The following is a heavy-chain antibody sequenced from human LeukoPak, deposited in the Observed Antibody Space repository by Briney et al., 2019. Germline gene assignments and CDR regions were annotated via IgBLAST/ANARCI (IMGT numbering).Heavy chain of an antibody. Sequence: SETLSLTCTVSGGSISSGDYYWSWIRQPPGKGLKWIGYIYYSGSTYYNPSLKSRVTISVDTSKNQFSLKLSSVTAADTAVYYCARGTPNYDFLVDYWGQGTLVTVSS. J-gene: IGHJ4*02. D-gene: IGHD3-3*01. CDR1: GGSISSGDYY. V-gene: IGHV4-30-4*01. CDR2: IYYSGST. CDR3: ARGTPNYDFLVDY.